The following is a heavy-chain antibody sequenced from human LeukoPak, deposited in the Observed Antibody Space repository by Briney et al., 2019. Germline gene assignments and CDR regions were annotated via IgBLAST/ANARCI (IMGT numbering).Heavy chain of an antibody. CDR2: INPDSGGT. CDR1: GYTFTGYY. J-gene: IGHJ4*02. Sequence: ASVKVSCKASGYTFTGYYMHWVRQAPGQGLEWIGWINPDSGGTNYAQKFQGRVTMTRDTSISTAYMELSRLRSDDTAVYYCARVEDDISGYYYVGYYFDYWGQGTLVTVSS. D-gene: IGHD3-22*01. V-gene: IGHV1-2*02. CDR3: ARVEDDISGYYYVGYYFDY.